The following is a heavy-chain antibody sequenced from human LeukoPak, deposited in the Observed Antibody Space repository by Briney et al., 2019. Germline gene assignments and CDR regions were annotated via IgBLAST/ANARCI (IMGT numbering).Heavy chain of an antibody. D-gene: IGHD2-15*01. V-gene: IGHV3-48*04. J-gene: IGHJ4*02. Sequence: GGSLRLSCVASGFRFNSYSMNWVRQAPGKGLEWISYISHGGGSMFFGDSVKGRFTISRDDAKNSVYLQMNSLRAEDTAVYYCARGYCSDGTCYPWSGGQRTLVTVS. CDR2: ISHGGGSM. CDR1: GFRFNSYS. CDR3: ARGYCSDGTCYPWS.